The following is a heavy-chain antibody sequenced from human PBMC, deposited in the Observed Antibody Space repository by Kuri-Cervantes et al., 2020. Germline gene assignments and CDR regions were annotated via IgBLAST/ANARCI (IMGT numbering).Heavy chain of an antibody. D-gene: IGHD1-1*01. Sequence: ASVKVSCKASGYTFTGYYMHWVRQAPGQGLEWMGWINPNSGGTNYAQKFQGRVTMTTDTSTSTAYMELRSLRSDDTAVYYCARLSGSERRWDFDYWGQGTLVTVSS. CDR3: ARLSGSERRWDFDY. V-gene: IGHV1-2*02. J-gene: IGHJ4*02. CDR2: INPNSGGT. CDR1: GYTFTGYY.